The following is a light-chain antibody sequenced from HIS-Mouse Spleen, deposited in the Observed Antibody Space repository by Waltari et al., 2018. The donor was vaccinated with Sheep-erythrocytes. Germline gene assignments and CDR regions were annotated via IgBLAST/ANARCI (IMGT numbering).Light chain of an antibody. J-gene: IGLJ3*02. V-gene: IGLV2-14*03. CDR3: SSYTSSSTWV. CDR2: DVS. Sequence: SALTQPASVSGPPGQSIPISCTGTSSDVGGYNYVSWYQQHPGKAPKPMIYDVSNRPSGVSNRFSGSKSGNTASLTISGLQAEDEADYYCSSYTSSSTWVFGGGTKLTVL. CDR1: SSDVGGYNY.